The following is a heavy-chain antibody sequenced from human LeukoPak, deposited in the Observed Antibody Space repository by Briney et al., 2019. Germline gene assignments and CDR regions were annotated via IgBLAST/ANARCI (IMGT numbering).Heavy chain of an antibody. V-gene: IGHV4-39*01. CDR1: GGSISSPNHD. Sequence: PSETLSLTCSVSGGSISSPNHDWAWIRQPPVPGLKWIGRVYYSGTTFYNLSLKSRVSLSVDTSQNQFPLKLSSVTAADTAIYFCARSLGANTWVGNWFDPWGQGTLVTVSP. CDR3: ARSLGANTWVGNWFDP. D-gene: IGHD3-10*01. CDR2: VYYSGTT. J-gene: IGHJ5*02.